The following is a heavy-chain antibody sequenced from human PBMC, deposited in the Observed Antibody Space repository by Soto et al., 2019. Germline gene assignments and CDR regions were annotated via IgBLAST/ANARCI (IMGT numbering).Heavy chain of an antibody. V-gene: IGHV3-23*01. CDR2: ISGSGGST. Sequence: EVQLLESGGGLVQPGGSLRLSCAASGFTFSSYAMSWVRQAPGKGLEWVSAISGSGGSTYYADSVKGRFTISRDNSKNTLYRQMNSLRAEDTAVYYCAYYCSGGSCYGYCYYYMDVWGKGTTVTVSS. D-gene: IGHD2-15*01. J-gene: IGHJ6*03. CDR3: AYYCSGGSCYGYCYYYMDV. CDR1: GFTFSSYA.